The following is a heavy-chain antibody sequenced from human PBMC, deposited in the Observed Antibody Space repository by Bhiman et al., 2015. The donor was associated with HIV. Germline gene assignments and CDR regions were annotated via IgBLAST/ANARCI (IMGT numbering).Heavy chain of an antibody. D-gene: IGHD3-16*01. CDR2: INRNGDNI. V-gene: IGHV3-20*04. J-gene: IGHJ4*02. CDR3: GRGLPPDY. CDR1: GFTFDVFG. Sequence: EVRLEESGGGVVRPGGSLRLSCAASGFTFDVFGMSWVRQTPRRGLEWVSAINRNGDNIAYADSVKGRFTMSRDNARKAVFLQMTSLRDDDTAVYYCGRGLPPDYWGRGTLVAVSA.